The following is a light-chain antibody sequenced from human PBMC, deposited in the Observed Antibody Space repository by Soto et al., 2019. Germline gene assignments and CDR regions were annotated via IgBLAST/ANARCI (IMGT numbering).Light chain of an antibody. V-gene: IGKV3-11*01. CDR2: DTS. CDR1: QSVSDY. CDR3: QQRTNWLN. Sequence: EIVLTQSPATLSLSPGETATLSRRASQSVSDYIAWYQQKPGQAPRLLIYDTSNRATGVPARFSGSGSGTDFTLTISNLEPEDFAVYYCQQRTNWLNFGGGTKVEIK. J-gene: IGKJ4*01.